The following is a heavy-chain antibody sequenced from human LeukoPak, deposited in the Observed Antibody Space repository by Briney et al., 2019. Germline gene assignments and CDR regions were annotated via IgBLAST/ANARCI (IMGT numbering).Heavy chain of an antibody. CDR2: IGLTGSDR. J-gene: IGHJ4*02. CDR3: ATETNGRHYDY. CDR1: ALTFSTTG. Sequence: GGSLTRSCTASALTFSTTGSNWVRPAPGNGRGWVASIGLTGSDRYHADSIKGRFTMSRDNANNFLYLQMNSLRAEDTAVYYCATETNGRHYDYWGQGTLFTVSS. D-gene: IGHD1-14*01. V-gene: IGHV3-21*06.